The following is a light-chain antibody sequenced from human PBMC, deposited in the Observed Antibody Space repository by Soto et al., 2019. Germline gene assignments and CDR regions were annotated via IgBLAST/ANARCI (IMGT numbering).Light chain of an antibody. CDR1: QTISSW. J-gene: IGKJ1*01. Sequence: DIQMTQSPSTLSGSVGDRATITCRASQTISSWLDWYQQKPGKAPKLLIYKASTLISGVPSRFSGSGSGTEFTLTISSLQPDDFATYYCQHYNSYAEAFGQGTKVDI. V-gene: IGKV1-5*03. CDR3: QHYNSYAEA. CDR2: KAS.